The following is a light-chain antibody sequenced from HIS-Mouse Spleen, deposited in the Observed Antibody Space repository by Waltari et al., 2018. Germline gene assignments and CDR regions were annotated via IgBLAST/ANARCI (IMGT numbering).Light chain of an antibody. V-gene: IGLV1-47*01. CDR2: RNK. CDR1: SPNIGSNY. J-gene: IGLJ2*01. Sequence: QSVLTQPPSASGTPGQRVTISCSGRSPNIGSNYVYWYQQLPGTAPKLLIYRNKQRPSGVPDRFSGSKSGTSASLAISGLRSEDEADYYCAAWDDSLSDVVFGGGTKLTVL. CDR3: AAWDDSLSDVV.